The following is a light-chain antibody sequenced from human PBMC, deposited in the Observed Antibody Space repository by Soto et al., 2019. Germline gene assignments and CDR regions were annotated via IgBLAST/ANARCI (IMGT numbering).Light chain of an antibody. CDR1: QGIANY. V-gene: IGKV1-27*01. Sequence: DIQMTQSPSSLSALVRDRATITCRSSQGIANYLAWYQQKPGKVPKLLIYAASTLQSGIPSRFSGSGSGTEFTLTINRVQPEDVAPYYCQKYDNAPITFGGRTKVEI. CDR2: AAS. J-gene: IGKJ4*01. CDR3: QKYDNAPIT.